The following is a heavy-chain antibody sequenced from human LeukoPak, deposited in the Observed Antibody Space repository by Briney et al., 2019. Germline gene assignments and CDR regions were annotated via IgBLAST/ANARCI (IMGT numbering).Heavy chain of an antibody. V-gene: IGHV3-30*18. D-gene: IGHD3-10*01. Sequence: PGRSLRLSCAASGFPFSSYGIHWVRQAPGKGLEWVGVISHDGNNEYYADSVRGRFTISRDNSKNTLYLQMNSLRAEDTAVYYCAKEIYFGSGSYPDYWGQGILVTVSS. J-gene: IGHJ4*02. CDR3: AKEIYFGSGSYPDY. CDR1: GFPFSSYG. CDR2: ISHDGNNE.